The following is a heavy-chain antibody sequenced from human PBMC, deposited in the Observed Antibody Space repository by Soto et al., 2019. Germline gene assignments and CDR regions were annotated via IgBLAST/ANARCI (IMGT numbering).Heavy chain of an antibody. CDR3: ASQGYCSGGSCYYTPDDAFDI. V-gene: IGHV5-51*03. Sequence: EVQLVQSGAEVKKPGESLKISCKGSGYSFTSYWIGWVRQMPGKGLEWMGIIYPGDSDTRYSPSFQGQVTISADKSISTAYLQWSSLKASDTAMYYCASQGYCSGGSCYYTPDDAFDIWGQGTMVTVSS. CDR1: GYSFTSYW. J-gene: IGHJ3*02. D-gene: IGHD2-15*01. CDR2: IYPGDSDT.